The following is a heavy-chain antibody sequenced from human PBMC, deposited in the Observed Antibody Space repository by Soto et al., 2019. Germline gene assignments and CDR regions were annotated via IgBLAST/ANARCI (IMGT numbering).Heavy chain of an antibody. Sequence: PSETLSLTCTVSGGSISSYYWSWIRQPPGKGLEWIGYIYYSGSTNYNPSLKSRVTISVDTSKNQFSLKLSSVTAADTAVYYCARGGPGDSSGYYFDYWGQGTLVTVSS. V-gene: IGHV4-59*12. CDR1: GGSISSYY. CDR3: ARGGPGDSSGYYFDY. J-gene: IGHJ4*02. D-gene: IGHD3-22*01. CDR2: IYYSGST.